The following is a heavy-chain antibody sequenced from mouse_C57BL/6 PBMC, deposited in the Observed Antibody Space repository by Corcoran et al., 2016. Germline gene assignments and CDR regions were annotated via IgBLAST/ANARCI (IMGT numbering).Heavy chain of an antibody. V-gene: IGHV1-80*01. CDR1: GYAFSSYW. CDR3: ARPHITTVVPFAY. Sequence: QVQLQQSGAELVKPGASVKISCKASGYAFSSYWMNWVKQRPGKGLEWIGQIYPGDGDTNYNGKFKGKATLTADKSSSTAYMQLSSLTSEDSSVYFCARPHITTVVPFAYLGQGTLVTVSA. J-gene: IGHJ3*01. D-gene: IGHD1-1*01. CDR2: IYPGDGDT.